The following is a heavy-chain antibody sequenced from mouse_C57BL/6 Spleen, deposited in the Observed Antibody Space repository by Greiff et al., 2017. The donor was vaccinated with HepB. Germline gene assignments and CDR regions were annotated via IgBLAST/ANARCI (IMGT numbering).Heavy chain of an antibody. CDR1: GFTFSDYY. CDR3: AREDGSSYGY. CDR2: INYDGSST. V-gene: IGHV5-16*01. J-gene: IGHJ2*01. Sequence: EVKLVESEGGLVQPGSSMKLSCTASGFTFSDYYMAWVRQVPEKGLEWVANINYDGSSTYYLDSLKSRFIISRDNAKNILYLQMSSLKSEDTATYYCAREDGSSYGYWGQGTTLTVSS. D-gene: IGHD1-1*01.